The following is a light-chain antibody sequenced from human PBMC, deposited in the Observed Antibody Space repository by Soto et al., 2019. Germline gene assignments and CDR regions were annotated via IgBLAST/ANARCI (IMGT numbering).Light chain of an antibody. CDR3: QQYGSSPFT. V-gene: IGKV3-20*01. J-gene: IGKJ3*01. CDR1: QSVSSSY. CDR2: AAS. Sequence: EIVLTQSPGTLSLSPGERATLSCRASQSVSSSYLAWYQQKPGQAPRLLIYAASSRATAIPDRFSGSGSGTDFTLTISRLEPEDVAVYYCQQYGSSPFTVGPGTKVDIK.